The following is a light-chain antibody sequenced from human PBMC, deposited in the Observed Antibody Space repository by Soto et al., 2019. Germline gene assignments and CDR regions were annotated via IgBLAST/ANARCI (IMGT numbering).Light chain of an antibody. CDR2: DAS. Sequence: DIQMTQSPSTLSASVGDRVTITCRASQSISSWLAWYQQKPGEAPKLLIYDASSLESGVPSRFSGSGSGTEFTLNISSLQPDDFATYYCRQYNSYSRTFGQGTKVDIK. J-gene: IGKJ1*01. V-gene: IGKV1-5*01. CDR1: QSISSW. CDR3: RQYNSYSRT.